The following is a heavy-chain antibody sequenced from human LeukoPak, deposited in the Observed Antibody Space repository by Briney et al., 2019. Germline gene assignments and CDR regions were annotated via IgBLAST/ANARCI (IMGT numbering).Heavy chain of an antibody. CDR1: GGSVSSGSYY. V-gene: IGHV4-61*01. CDR2: IYYSGST. CDR3: AREVAVAGTDAFDI. J-gene: IGHJ3*02. Sequence: PSETLSLTCTVSGGSVSSGSYYWSWIRQPPGKGLEWIGYIYYSGSTNYNPSLKSRVTISVDTSKNQFSLKLSSVTAADTAVYYCAREVAVAGTDAFDIWGQGTMVTVSS. D-gene: IGHD6-19*01.